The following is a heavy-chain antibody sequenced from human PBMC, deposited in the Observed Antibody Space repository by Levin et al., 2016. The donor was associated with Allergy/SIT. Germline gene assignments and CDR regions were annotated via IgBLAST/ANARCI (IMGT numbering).Heavy chain of an antibody. CDR3: ARINKGGYSGYTTAPDPHGMDV. CDR2: IFSNDEK. V-gene: IGHV2-26*01. Sequence: RQAPGKALEWLAHIFSNDEKSYSTSLKSRLTISKDTSKSQVVLTMTNMDPVDTATYYCARINKGGYSGYTTAPDPHGMDVWGQGTTVTVSS. D-gene: IGHD5-12*01. J-gene: IGHJ6*02.